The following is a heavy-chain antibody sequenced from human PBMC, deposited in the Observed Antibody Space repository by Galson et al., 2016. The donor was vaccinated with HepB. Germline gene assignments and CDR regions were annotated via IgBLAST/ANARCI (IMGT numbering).Heavy chain of an antibody. J-gene: IGHJ6*02. CDR1: GFSVNSHY. Sequence: SLRLSCAASGFSVNSHYMHWVRQAPGKGLEWVSLIYIGGRTDYADSVKGRFTISRDNSKNTVYLQMNSLRAEDTAVYYCARDNTGYDSDWVFYYFGMDVWGQGTTVTVSS. V-gene: IGHV3-53*01. CDR2: IYIGGRT. D-gene: IGHD6-19*01. CDR3: ARDNTGYDSDWVFYYFGMDV.